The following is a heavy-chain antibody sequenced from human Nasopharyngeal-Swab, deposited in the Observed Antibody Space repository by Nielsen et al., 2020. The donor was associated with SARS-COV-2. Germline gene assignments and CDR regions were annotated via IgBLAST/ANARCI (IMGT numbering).Heavy chain of an antibody. J-gene: IGHJ6*03. CDR2: INHSGRT. Sequence: SETLSLTCAVYGGSFSGSYWGWIRQPPGKGPEWIAEINHSGRTNYNPSPKSRVTLSVDTSMNQVSLEVSSVTAADTAVYYCARGLSGIVPAPILGLGPYYYYYYMDVWGKGTTVTVSS. D-gene: IGHD2-2*01. CDR3: ARGLSGIVPAPILGLGPYYYYYYMDV. V-gene: IGHV4-34*01. CDR1: GGSFSGSY.